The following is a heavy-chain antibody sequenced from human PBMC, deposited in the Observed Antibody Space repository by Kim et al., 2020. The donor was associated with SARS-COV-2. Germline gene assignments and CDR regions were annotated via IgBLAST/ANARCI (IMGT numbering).Heavy chain of an antibody. CDR1: GFTFTSSA. V-gene: IGHV1-58*02. CDR2: IVVGTGYT. J-gene: IGHJ4*02. Sequence: SVKVSCQASGFTFTSSAIQWVRQTRGQRLEWIGWIVVGTGYTKNAQQFQERVIITRDMSTSTAYMELSSLRSEDTATYYCAADRNYYGSGNYYPARWDCWGQGTLVTVSS. D-gene: IGHD3-10*01. CDR3: AADRNYYGSGNYYPARWDC.